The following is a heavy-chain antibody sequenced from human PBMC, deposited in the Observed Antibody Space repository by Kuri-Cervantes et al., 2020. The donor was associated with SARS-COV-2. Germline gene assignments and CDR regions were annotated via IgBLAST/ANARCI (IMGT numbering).Heavy chain of an antibody. CDR2: IYSSGST. V-gene: IGHV4-39*01. D-gene: IGHD5-12*01. J-gene: IGHJ4*02. CDR3: ARSFMVASYFDY. Sequence: SETLSLTCSVSNGSIRSSSYYWGWIRQPPGKGLEWIGSIYSSGSTYYNPSLKSRVTISLETPKNQFSLKLSSMTAADTAVYYCARSFMVASYFDYWGQGILVTVSS. CDR1: NGSIRSSSYY.